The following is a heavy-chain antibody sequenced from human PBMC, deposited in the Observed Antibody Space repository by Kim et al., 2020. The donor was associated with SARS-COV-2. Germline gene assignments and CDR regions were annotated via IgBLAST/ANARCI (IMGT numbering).Heavy chain of an antibody. J-gene: IGHJ4*02. Sequence: DSVKGRFTISRDNSKNSLYLQMNSLRTEDTALYYCVKDIGLAYSSGYFDYWGQGTLVTVSS. CDR3: VKDIGLAYSSGYFDY. D-gene: IGHD6-19*01. V-gene: IGHV3-43*01.